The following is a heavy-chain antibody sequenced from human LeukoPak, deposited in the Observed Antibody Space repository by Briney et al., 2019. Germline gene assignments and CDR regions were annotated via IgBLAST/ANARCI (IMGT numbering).Heavy chain of an antibody. CDR3: ARVVN. V-gene: IGHV3-23*01. CDR1: GLSFSDYG. D-gene: IGHD3-10*01. J-gene: IGHJ4*02. CDR2: INKGGDGT. Sequence: GGSLRLSCAASGLSFSDYGMNWVRQAPGKGLQWVSAINKGGDGTSYADSVKGRFIISRDNSKNTLYLQMNRLRAEDTAVYYCARVVNWGQGTLVTVSS.